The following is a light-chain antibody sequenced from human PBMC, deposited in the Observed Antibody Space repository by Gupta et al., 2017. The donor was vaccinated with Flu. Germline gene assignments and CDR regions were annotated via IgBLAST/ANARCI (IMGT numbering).Light chain of an antibody. CDR1: QSLLHSYGKNY. V-gene: IGKV2-28*01. J-gene: IGKJ1*01. CDR2: WGS. CDR3: RQALQTPRT. Sequence: DVVMTQSPLSLSVTPGEPASISCRSSQSLLHSYGKNYLDWYLQKPGQSPQLLVYWGSTRASGVPDRFSGSGSGTDFTLKIIRVEAEDVGVYYCRQALQTPRTFGQGTKVEIK.